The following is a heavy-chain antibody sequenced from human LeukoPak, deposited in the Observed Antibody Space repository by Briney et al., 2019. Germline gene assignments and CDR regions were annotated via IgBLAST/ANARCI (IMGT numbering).Heavy chain of an antibody. CDR3: AKVAYDFDSSGYYYGNEFDY. V-gene: IGHV3-33*06. J-gene: IGHJ4*02. Sequence: QPGRSLRLSCAASGFPFSSYVMHWLRQAPGKGLEWVAVIWFDGGKIYYADSVKGRFTISRDNSKNTLYLQMNSLRAEDTAVYYCAKVAYDFDSSGYYYGNEFDYWGQGTLVTVSS. D-gene: IGHD3-22*01. CDR1: GFPFSSYV. CDR2: IWFDGGKI.